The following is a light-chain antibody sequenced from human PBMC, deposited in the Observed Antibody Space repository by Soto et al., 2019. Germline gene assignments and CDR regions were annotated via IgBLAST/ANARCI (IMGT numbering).Light chain of an antibody. J-gene: IGKJ1*01. V-gene: IGKV1-5*01. Sequence: DIQMTHSPSTRSASVVDRVTVTFLASQKISSWLAWYQQKPGKAPKLLIYDASSLESGVPSRFSGSGSGKEFTLTISSLQPDDFATYYCQQYHSFWTFGQGTKVDIK. CDR1: QKISSW. CDR2: DAS. CDR3: QQYHSFWT.